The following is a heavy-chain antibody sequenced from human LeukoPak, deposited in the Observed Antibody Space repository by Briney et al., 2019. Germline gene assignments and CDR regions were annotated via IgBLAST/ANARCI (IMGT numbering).Heavy chain of an antibody. D-gene: IGHD4-17*01. V-gene: IGHV3-21*01. CDR3: ARDTSTVTNREFDY. CDR1: GLTVSDNY. CDR2: ISSDTSYI. J-gene: IGHJ4*02. Sequence: PGGSLRLSCAASGLTVSDNYMNWVRQAPGKGLEWVSLISSDTSYIHYADSVKGRFTISRDNAKNSVFLQMNSLRAEDTAVYYCARDTSTVTNREFDYWGQGTLVTVSS.